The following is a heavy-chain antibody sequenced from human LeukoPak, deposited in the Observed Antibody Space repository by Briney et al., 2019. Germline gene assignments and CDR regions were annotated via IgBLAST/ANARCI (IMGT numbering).Heavy chain of an antibody. CDR1: GFTFSGYG. J-gene: IGHJ4*02. CDR2: IRYDGSNK. CDR3: AKGSNWNYDPRVYIGY. V-gene: IGHV3-30*02. D-gene: IGHD1-7*01. Sequence: GGSLRLSCAASGFTFSGYGIHWVRQAPGKGLEWVAFIRYDGSNKYYADSVKGRFTISRDNSKNTLYLLMNSLRAEDTAVYYCAKGSNWNYDPRVYIGYWGQGTLVTVSS.